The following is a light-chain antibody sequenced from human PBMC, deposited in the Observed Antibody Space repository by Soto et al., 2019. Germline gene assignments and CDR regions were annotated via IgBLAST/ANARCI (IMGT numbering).Light chain of an antibody. V-gene: IGLV2-8*01. CDR1: SSDVGGYDF. J-gene: IGLJ1*01. CDR2: EVS. CDR3: SSYAGSNNYV. Sequence: QSVLTQPPSASGSPGQSFTISCTGTSSDVGGYDFVSWYQQHPGKAPKLMIHEVSKRPSGVPDRFSGSKSGNTASLTVSGLQAEYEADYYCSSYAGSNNYVFGPGTKVTVL.